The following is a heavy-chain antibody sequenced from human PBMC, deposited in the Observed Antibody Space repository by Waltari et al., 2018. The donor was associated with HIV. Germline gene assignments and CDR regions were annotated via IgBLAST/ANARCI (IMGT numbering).Heavy chain of an antibody. CDR3: ARGGKQLWNFDY. V-gene: IGHV4-34*01. CDR1: GGSFSGYS. Sequence: QVQLQQWGAGLLKPSETLSLTCAVYGGSFSGYSWSWIRQPPGKGLEWIGEINHSGSTNYNPSLKSRVTISVDTSKNQFSLKLSSVTAADTAVYYCARGGKQLWNFDYWGQGTLVTVSS. J-gene: IGHJ4*02. CDR2: INHSGST. D-gene: IGHD5-18*01.